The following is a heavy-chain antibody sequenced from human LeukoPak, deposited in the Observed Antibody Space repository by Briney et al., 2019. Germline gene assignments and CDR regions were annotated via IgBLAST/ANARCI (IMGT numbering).Heavy chain of an antibody. Sequence: PGGSLRLSCAASGFTFSSYAMHWVRQAPGKGLEWVAVISYDGSNKYYADSVRGRFTISRDNSKNTLYLQMNSLRADDTAVYYCAKDHQEGYLNAFDIWGQGTMVAVSS. J-gene: IGHJ3*02. V-gene: IGHV3-30*04. CDR1: GFTFSSYA. D-gene: IGHD5-12*01. CDR3: AKDHQEGYLNAFDI. CDR2: ISYDGSNK.